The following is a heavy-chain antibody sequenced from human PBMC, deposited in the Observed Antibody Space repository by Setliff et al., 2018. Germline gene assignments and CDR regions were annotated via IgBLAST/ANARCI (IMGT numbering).Heavy chain of an antibody. CDR2: INPSGGST. J-gene: IGHJ3*02. CDR1: GYTFTSYY. Sequence: ASVKVSCKASGYTFTSYYMHWVRQAPGQGLEWMGIINPSGGSTSYAQKFQGRVTMTRDTSTSTVYMELSSLRSEDTAVYYCARDPGYCSGYYYDSADAFDIWGQGTMVTVSS. D-gene: IGHD3-22*01. CDR3: ARDPGYCSGYYYDSADAFDI. V-gene: IGHV1-46*01.